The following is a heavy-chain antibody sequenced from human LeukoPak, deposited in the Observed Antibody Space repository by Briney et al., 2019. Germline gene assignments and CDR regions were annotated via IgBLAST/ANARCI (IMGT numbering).Heavy chain of an antibody. D-gene: IGHD3-10*01. CDR3: ARSYYGSGSYYNPFL. Sequence: SQTLSLTCTVSGGSISSGGYYWSWIRQHPGKGLEWIGYIYYSGSTYYNPSLKSRVTISVDTSKNQFSLKLSSVTAADTAVYYCARSYYGSGSYYNPFLWGQGTLVTVSS. V-gene: IGHV4-31*03. CDR2: IYYSGST. CDR1: GGSISSGGYY. J-gene: IGHJ4*02.